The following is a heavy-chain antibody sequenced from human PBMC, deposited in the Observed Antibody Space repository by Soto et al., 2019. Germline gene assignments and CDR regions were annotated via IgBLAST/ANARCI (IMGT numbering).Heavy chain of an antibody. CDR3: ASSSGSYLRYGMDV. CDR2: IYYSGST. J-gene: IGHJ6*02. D-gene: IGHD1-26*01. V-gene: IGHV4-39*01. Sequence: SETLSLTCTVSGGSISSSSYYWGWFRQPPGKGLEWIGSIYYSGSTYYNPSLKSRVTTSVDTSKNQFSLKMSSVTAADTAVYYCASSSGSYLRYGMDVWGQGTTVS. CDR1: GGSISSSSYY.